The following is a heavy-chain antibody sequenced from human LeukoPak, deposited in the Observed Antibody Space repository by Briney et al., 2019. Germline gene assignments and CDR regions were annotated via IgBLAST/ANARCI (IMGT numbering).Heavy chain of an antibody. J-gene: IGHJ4*02. V-gene: IGHV3-74*01. CDR2: INSDGSST. D-gene: IGHD4-23*01. CDR1: GFTFSSYW. CDR3: AREWGYGGKLHY. Sequence: GGSLRLSCAASGFTFSSYWMHWVRQAPGKGLVWVSRINSDGSSTSYADSVKGRFTISRDNAKNTLYLQMNSLRAEDTSVYYCAREWGYGGKLHYWGQGTLVTVSS.